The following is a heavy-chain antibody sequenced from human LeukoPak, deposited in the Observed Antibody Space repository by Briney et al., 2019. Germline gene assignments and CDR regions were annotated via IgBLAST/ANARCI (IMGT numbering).Heavy chain of an antibody. Sequence: ASVTVSCKASGYTFTSYAMHWVRQAPGQRLEWMGWINAGNGNTKYSQKFQGRVTITRDTYASTAYMELSSLRSEDTAVYYCVRSPITMVRGVMVDYWGQGTLVTVSS. D-gene: IGHD3-10*01. J-gene: IGHJ4*02. CDR3: VRSPITMVRGVMVDY. CDR1: GYTFTSYA. CDR2: INAGNGNT. V-gene: IGHV1-3*01.